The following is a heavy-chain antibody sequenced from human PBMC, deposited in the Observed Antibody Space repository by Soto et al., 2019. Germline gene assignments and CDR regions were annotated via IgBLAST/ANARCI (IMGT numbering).Heavy chain of an antibody. CDR3: AREGNLGRWLQPLDF. CDR1: GGSISTSY. D-gene: IGHD5-12*01. Sequence: SETLSLTCTVSGGSISTSYWSWIRQPPGKGLEWIGYIYYGGRTNYNPSLKSRVTISMDTSKNQFSLRLISVTAADTAIYFCAREGNLGRWLQPLDFWGQGTLVTVSS. V-gene: IGHV4-59*01. J-gene: IGHJ4*02. CDR2: IYYGGRT.